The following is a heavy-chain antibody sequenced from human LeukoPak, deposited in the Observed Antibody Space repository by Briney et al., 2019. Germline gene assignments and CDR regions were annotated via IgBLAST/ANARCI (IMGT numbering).Heavy chain of an antibody. D-gene: IGHD2-2*01. CDR2: INWNGGST. Sequence: PGGSLRLSCAASGFTFDDYGMSWVRQAPGKGLEWVSGINWNGGSTGYADSVKGRFTISRDNAKNSLYLQMNSLRAEDTALYYYARRGNIVVVPAAILSYYMDVWGKGTTVTVSS. CDR1: GFTFDDYG. CDR3: ARRGNIVVVPAAILSYYMDV. J-gene: IGHJ6*03. V-gene: IGHV3-20*04.